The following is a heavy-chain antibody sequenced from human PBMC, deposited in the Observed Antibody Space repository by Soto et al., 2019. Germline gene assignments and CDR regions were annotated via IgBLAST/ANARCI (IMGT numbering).Heavy chain of an antibody. CDR3: ARNGAYSMDS. J-gene: IGHJ4*02. Sequence: QVQLQESGPGLVEPSETLSLNCAVSGGSVSSGNWWRWVRQPPGKGLEWIGEIDHTGSTTYNPSLMSRVTISVDKSRNQLSLKLSSVTATDTAIYYCARNGAYSMDSWGQGTLVAVSS. CDR1: GGSVSSGNW. D-gene: IGHD5-18*01. V-gene: IGHV4-4*02. CDR2: IDHTGST.